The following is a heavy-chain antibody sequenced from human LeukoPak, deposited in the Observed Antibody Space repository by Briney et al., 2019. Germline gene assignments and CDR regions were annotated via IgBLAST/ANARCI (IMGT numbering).Heavy chain of an antibody. CDR2: MNPKSGNT. D-gene: IGHD1-14*01. CDR3: ARDRPPGGHPRWFDP. Sequence: ASVKVSCKASGGTFSSYAINWVRQATGQGLEWMGWMNPKSGNTGYAQKFQGRVTMTRNTSISTAYMELSSLRSEDTAVYYCARDRPPGGHPRWFDPWGQGTLVTVSS. CDR1: GGTFSSYA. J-gene: IGHJ5*01. V-gene: IGHV1-8*02.